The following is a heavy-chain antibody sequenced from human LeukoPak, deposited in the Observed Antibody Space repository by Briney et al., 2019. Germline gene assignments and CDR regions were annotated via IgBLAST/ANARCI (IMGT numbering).Heavy chain of an antibody. CDR2: ISGSGGST. V-gene: IGHV3-23*01. D-gene: IGHD3-10*01. Sequence: GGSLRLSCAASGFTFSSYAMTWVRQAPGKGLEWVSAISGSGGSTYYADSVKGWFTISRDNSKNTLYLQMDSLRAEDTAVYYCAKSGAQHYYYYDMDVWGKGTTVTVSS. CDR3: AKSGAQHYYYYDMDV. CDR1: GFTFSSYA. J-gene: IGHJ6*03.